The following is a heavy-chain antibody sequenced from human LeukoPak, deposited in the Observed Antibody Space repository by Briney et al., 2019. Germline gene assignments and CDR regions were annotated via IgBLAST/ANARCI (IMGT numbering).Heavy chain of an antibody. CDR3: ARESSGYDFSDAFDI. D-gene: IGHD5-12*01. CDR2: ISAYNGNT. V-gene: IGHV1-18*01. J-gene: IGHJ3*02. Sequence: ASVKVSCKASGYTFTSYGISWARQAPGQGLEWMGWISAYNGNTNYAQKLQGRVTMTTDTSASTAYMELRSLRSDDTAVYYCARESSGYDFSDAFDIWGQGTMVTVSS. CDR1: GYTFTSYG.